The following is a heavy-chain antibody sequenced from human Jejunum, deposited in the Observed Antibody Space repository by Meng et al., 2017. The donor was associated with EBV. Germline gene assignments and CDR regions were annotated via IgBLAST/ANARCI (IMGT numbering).Heavy chain of an antibody. CDR2: INQVGST. CDR1: TDFISRYGG. V-gene: IGHV4-4*02. Sequence: VHVKEAGPRPGDPSGTPSRTCAVTTDFISRYGGWSWVRQPPGKGVEWLGEINQVGSTYYNPSLKSRVTISIDTSKRQFSLRLNSMTAADTAVYYCARASSERLLDYWGQGTLVTVSS. CDR3: ARASSERLLDY. D-gene: IGHD1-14*01. J-gene: IGHJ4*02.